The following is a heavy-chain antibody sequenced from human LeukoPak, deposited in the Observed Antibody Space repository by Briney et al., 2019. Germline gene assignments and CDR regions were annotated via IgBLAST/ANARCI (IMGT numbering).Heavy chain of an antibody. D-gene: IGHD2-15*01. CDR2: IYPGDSES. CDR1: GYSFTTYW. J-gene: IGHJ3*02. Sequence: RGESLKISCKGSGYSFTTYWIGWVRQMPGKGLEWMGIIYPGDSESRYSPSLQGQVTISVDKSISTAYLQWSSLEASDTAIYYCARHRIPGSHDAFDIWGQGTMVTVSS. CDR3: ARHRIPGSHDAFDI. V-gene: IGHV5-51*01.